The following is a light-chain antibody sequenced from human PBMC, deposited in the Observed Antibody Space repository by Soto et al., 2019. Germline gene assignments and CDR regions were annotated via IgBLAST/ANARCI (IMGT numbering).Light chain of an antibody. Sequence: DVQMTQSPSTVSASVGDRVTITCRASQSVISWLAWYQQKPGQAPKLLIYKASSLASGVPSRFSGSGSGTEFTRSITSLQPAHLPTYYCVQYHFFPYTFGQGTKLVI. V-gene: IGKV1-5*03. CDR3: VQYHFFPYT. CDR2: KAS. J-gene: IGKJ2*01. CDR1: QSVISW.